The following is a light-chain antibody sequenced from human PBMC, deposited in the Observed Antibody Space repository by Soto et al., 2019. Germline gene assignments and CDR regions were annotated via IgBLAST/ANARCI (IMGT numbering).Light chain of an antibody. CDR2: GAS. J-gene: IGKJ1*01. Sequence: EIVLTQSPGTLSLSPGERATLSCRASQSVSSSYLAWYQQKPGQAPRLLIYGASSRATGIPDRISGSGSGTDFTLTISRLEPEDFAVYYCQQYGSSKTFGQGTKGISN. CDR3: QQYGSSKT. V-gene: IGKV3-20*01. CDR1: QSVSSSY.